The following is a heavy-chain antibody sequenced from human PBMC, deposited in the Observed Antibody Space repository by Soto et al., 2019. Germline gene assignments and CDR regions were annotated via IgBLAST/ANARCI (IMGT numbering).Heavy chain of an antibody. V-gene: IGHV3-15*07. Sequence: GGSLRLSCAASGFTFSNVWMNWVRQAPGKGLEWVGRIKSKTDGGTTDYAAPVKGRFTISRDDSKNTLYLQMNSLKTEDTAVYYCTSEVDSSGWYSYYYYGMDVWGQGTTVTVSS. J-gene: IGHJ6*02. CDR2: IKSKTDGGTT. D-gene: IGHD6-19*01. CDR3: TSEVDSSGWYSYYYYGMDV. CDR1: GFTFSNVW.